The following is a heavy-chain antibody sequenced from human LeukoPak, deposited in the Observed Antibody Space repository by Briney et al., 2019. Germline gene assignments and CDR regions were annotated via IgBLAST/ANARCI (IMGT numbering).Heavy chain of an antibody. D-gene: IGHD3-9*01. CDR1: GYTFTSYA. CDR3: YNMDV. V-gene: IGHV7-4-1*01. Sequence: ASVKVSCKASGYTFTSYAMNWVRQAPGQGLEWMGWINTNTGNPTYAQGFTGRFVFSLDTSVSTAYYCAREFYEILTGPDYYYNMDVWGKGTTVTVSS. J-gene: IGHJ6*03. CDR2: INTNTGNP.